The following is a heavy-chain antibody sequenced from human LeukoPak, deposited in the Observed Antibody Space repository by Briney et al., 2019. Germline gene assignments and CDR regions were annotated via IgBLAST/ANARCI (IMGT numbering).Heavy chain of an antibody. CDR3: ARVEAMIAAAGTYFDY. J-gene: IGHJ4*02. CDR2: ISYDGSNK. V-gene: IGHV3-30-3*01. D-gene: IGHD6-13*01. Sequence: GGSVRLSCAASGFTFSSYSMHWVRQAPGKGREWVEVISYDGSNKYYADSVKGRFTISRDNSKNTLYLQMNSLRAEDTAVYYCARVEAMIAAAGTYFDYWGQGTLVTVSS. CDR1: GFTFSSYS.